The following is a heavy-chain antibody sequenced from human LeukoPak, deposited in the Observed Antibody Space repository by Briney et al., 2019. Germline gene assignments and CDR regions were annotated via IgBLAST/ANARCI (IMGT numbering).Heavy chain of an antibody. V-gene: IGHV3-11*01. CDR3: ARAAGWLDP. CDR2: IGNSDTTI. CDR1: GFTFNDYS. J-gene: IGHJ5*02. Sequence: GGSLRLSCVASGFTFNDYSMSWIRQAPEKGLEWVSYIGNSDTTIYYADSVKGRFTISRDNAKNSLYLQMNSLRVEDKAVYYCARAAGWLDPWGQGTLVTVSS.